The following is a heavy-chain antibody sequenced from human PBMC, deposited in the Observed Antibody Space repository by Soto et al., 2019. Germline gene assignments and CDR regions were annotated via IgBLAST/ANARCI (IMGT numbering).Heavy chain of an antibody. Sequence: PGGSLRLSCAASGFTFSSYAMSWVRQAPGKGLEWVSYITSRSTCTNYADSVKGRFTISRDNAKNLVFLQMNSLRGDDTAVYFCARDVDSASWFDPWGQGTLVTVSS. CDR3: ARDVDSASWFDP. D-gene: IGHD3-22*01. J-gene: IGHJ5*02. CDR1: GFTFSSYA. CDR2: ITSRSTCT. V-gene: IGHV3-21*05.